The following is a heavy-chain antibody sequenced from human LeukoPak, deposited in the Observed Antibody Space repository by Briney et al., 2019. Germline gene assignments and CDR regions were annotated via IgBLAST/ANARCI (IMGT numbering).Heavy chain of an antibody. V-gene: IGHV3-30*18. CDR1: GFTFSSYG. J-gene: IGHJ4*02. CDR2: ISYDGSNK. CDR3: AKQTWTYDSSGYHPFDY. Sequence: GGSLRLSCAASGFTFSSYGMHWVRQAPGKGLEWVAVISYDGSNKYYADSVKGRFTISRDNSKNTLYLQMNSLRAEDTAVYYCAKQTWTYDSSGYHPFDYWGQGTLVTVSS. D-gene: IGHD3-22*01.